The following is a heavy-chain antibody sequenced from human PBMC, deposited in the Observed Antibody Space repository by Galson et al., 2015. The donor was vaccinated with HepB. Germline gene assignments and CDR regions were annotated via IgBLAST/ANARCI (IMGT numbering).Heavy chain of an antibody. V-gene: IGHV3-30*18. CDR1: GFTFSSYG. CDR3: AKDLGGGSYFGPIDY. Sequence: SLRLSCAASGFTFSSYGMHWVRQAPGKGLGWVAVISYDGSNKYYADSVKGRFTISRDNSKNTLYLQMNSLRAEDTAVYYCAKDLGGGSYFGPIDYWGQGTLVTVSS. CDR2: ISYDGSNK. D-gene: IGHD1-26*01. J-gene: IGHJ4*02.